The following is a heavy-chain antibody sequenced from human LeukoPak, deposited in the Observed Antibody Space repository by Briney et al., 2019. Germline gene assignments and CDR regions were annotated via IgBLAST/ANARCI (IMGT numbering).Heavy chain of an antibody. CDR2: INHSGST. CDR3: ARDGEAARNFNWFDP. CDR1: GGSFSGYY. J-gene: IGHJ5*02. V-gene: IGHV4-34*01. D-gene: IGHD6-6*01. Sequence: PSETLSLTCAVYGGSFSGYYWSWIRQPPGKGLEWIGEINHSGSTNYNPSLKSRVTISVDMSKNQFSLKLSSVTAADTAVYYCARDGEAARNFNWFDPWGQGTLVTVSS.